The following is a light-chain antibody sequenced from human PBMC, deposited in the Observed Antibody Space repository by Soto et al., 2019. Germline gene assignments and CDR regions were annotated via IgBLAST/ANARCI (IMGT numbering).Light chain of an antibody. V-gene: IGKV4-1*01. CDR2: WAS. CDR1: QSVLYSSNNKNY. CDR3: QQYYSTPQFT. Sequence: DIVMTQSPDSLAVSLGERATINCKSSQSVLYSSNNKNYLAWYQQKPGQPPKLLIYWASTRESGVPDRFSGNGSGTDFTLTISSLQAEDVAVYYCQQYYSTPQFTFGPGTKVDIK. J-gene: IGKJ3*01.